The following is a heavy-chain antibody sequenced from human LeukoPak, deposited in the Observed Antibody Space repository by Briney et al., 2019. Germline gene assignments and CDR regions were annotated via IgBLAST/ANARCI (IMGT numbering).Heavy chain of an antibody. V-gene: IGHV3-43D*03. Sequence: GGSLRLSCAASGFTFDDYAMHWVRQAPGKGLEWVSLISWDGGSTYYADSVKGRFTISRDNSKNSLYLQMNSLRAEDTALYYCAREQRGYSYVDYWGQGTLVTVSS. CDR1: GFTFDDYA. CDR2: ISWDGGST. CDR3: AREQRGYSYVDY. D-gene: IGHD5-18*01. J-gene: IGHJ4*02.